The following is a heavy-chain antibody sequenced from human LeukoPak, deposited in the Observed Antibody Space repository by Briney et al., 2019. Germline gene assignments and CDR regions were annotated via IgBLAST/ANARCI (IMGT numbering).Heavy chain of an antibody. V-gene: IGHV3-30-3*01. CDR2: ISYDGSNK. J-gene: IGHJ4*02. CDR1: GFTFSSYA. Sequence: GGSLRLSCAASGFTFSSYAMHWVRQAPGKGLEWVAVISYDGSNKYYADSVKGRFTISRDNSKNTLYLQMNSLRAEDTAVYYCATDLPDSSGWYPDYWGQGTLVTVSS. CDR3: ATDLPDSSGWYPDY. D-gene: IGHD6-19*01.